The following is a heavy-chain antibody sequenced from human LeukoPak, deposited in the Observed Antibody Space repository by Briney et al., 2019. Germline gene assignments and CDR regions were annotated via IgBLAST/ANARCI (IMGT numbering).Heavy chain of an antibody. CDR3: ARDLPPLDF. CDR2: LSYDATNI. Sequence: GESLRLSCAASGFSFSDCAMHWVRQAPGKGLEWVALLSYDATNIHYADSVKGRFTISRDNSKNTLFLQMNSLRPEDTGVYYCARDLPPLDFWGQGTLVSVCS. CDR1: GFSFSDCA. V-gene: IGHV3-30*04. J-gene: IGHJ4*02.